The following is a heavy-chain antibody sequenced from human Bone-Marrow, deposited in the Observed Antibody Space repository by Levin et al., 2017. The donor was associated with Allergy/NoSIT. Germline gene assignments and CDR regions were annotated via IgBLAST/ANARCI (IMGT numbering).Heavy chain of an antibody. J-gene: IGHJ4*02. CDR2: IWKDGSNE. D-gene: IGHD3/OR15-3a*01. CDR1: GFNFSHYA. Sequence: GGSLRLSCAASGFNFSHYAMHWVRQPPGKGLEWVAVIWKDGSNEYYAGPVKGRFSISRDNSKNTLYLQMNSLRVKDTGFDYCATVWARTGIREPTILNDHWGQGTLVTVSS. V-gene: IGHV3-33*01. CDR3: ATVWARTGIREPTILNDH.